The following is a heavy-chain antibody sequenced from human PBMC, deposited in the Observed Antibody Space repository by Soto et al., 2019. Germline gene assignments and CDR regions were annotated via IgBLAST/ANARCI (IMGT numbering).Heavy chain of an antibody. V-gene: IGHV5-10-1*01. CDR3: AEGPHYYDSSGDDAFDI. Sequence: GESLKISCKGSGYSFTSCWISWVRQMPGKGLEWMGRIDPTDSYTNYSPSFQGHVTISADKSISTAYLQWSRLKASDTAMYYCAEGPHYYDSSGDDAFDIWGQGTMVTV. CDR2: IDPTDSYT. CDR1: GYSFTSCW. D-gene: IGHD3-22*01. J-gene: IGHJ3*02.